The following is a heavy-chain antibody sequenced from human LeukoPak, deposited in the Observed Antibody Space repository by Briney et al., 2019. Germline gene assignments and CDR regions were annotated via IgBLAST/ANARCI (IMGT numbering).Heavy chain of an antibody. V-gene: IGHV4-34*01. D-gene: IGHD6-13*01. CDR1: GGSFSGYY. J-gene: IGHJ4*02. CDR3: ARSPMAAAGTFTLDY. Sequence: PSETLSLTCAVYGGSFSGYYWSWIRQPPGKGLEWIGEINHSGSTNYNPSLKSRVTISVDTSKNQFSLKLSSVTAADTAVYYCARSPMAAAGTFTLDYWGQGTLVTVSS. CDR2: INHSGST.